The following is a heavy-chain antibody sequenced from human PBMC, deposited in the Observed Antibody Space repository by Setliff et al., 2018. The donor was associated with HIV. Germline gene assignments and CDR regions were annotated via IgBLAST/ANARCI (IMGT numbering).Heavy chain of an antibody. J-gene: IGHJ6*03. Sequence: GGSLRLSCAVSGFTFYSYAMHWVRQAPGKGLEWVAGISWNRGDIGYGNSVRGRFIISRDNSKKSLYLQMNDLRPEDTALYFCAKDWREGCAESRCHSYYYMDVWGRGTTVTVSS. V-gene: IGHV3-9*01. D-gene: IGHD1-26*01. CDR2: ISWNRGDI. CDR3: AKDWREGCAESRCHSYYYMDV. CDR1: GFTFYSYA.